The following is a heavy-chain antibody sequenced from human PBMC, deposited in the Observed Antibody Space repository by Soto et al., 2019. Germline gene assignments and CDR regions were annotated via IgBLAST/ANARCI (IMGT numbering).Heavy chain of an antibody. CDR2: IYCSGST. CDR1: GGSISSYY. Sequence: SETLSLTCTVSGGSISSYYWSWIRQPPGKGLEWIGYIYCSGSTNYNPSLKSRVTISVDTSKNQFSLKLSSVTAADTAVYYCARAWAYYDSSGYYRWFDPWGQGTLVTVSS. V-gene: IGHV4-59*01. CDR3: ARAWAYYDSSGYYRWFDP. J-gene: IGHJ5*02. D-gene: IGHD3-22*01.